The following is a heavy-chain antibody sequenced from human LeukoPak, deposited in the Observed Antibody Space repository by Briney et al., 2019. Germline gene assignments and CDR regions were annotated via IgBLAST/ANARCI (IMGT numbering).Heavy chain of an antibody. CDR2: IKTDGGT. CDR1: GFTFRSIG. V-gene: IGHV3-74*01. J-gene: IGHJ4*02. CDR3: VRDLNY. D-gene: IGHD3-9*01. Sequence: GRSLRLSCVGSGFTFRSIGMHWVRQVPGKGLVWVSRIKTDGGTSYADSVKGRFTISRDNAKNTLYLQMNSLRAEDTAVYYCVRDLNYWGQGTLVTVSS.